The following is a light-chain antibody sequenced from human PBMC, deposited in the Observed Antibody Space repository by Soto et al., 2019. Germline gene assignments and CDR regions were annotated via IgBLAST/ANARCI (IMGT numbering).Light chain of an antibody. CDR1: QSVTSNS. J-gene: IGKJ1*01. V-gene: IGKV3-20*01. CDR2: GAS. Sequence: EIVLTQSPGTLSLSPGERGTLSCRASQSVTSNSVAWYQQKPGQAPRLLIYGASSRVAGIPDRFRGAGSGTDFNLTISRLEPEDLAVYVCQEYGSSPPTFGQGTKVDVK. CDR3: QEYGSSPPT.